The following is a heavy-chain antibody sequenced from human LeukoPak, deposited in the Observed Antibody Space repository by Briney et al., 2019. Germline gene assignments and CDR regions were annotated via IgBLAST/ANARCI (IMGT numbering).Heavy chain of an antibody. J-gene: IGHJ6*03. CDR2: IIPIFGTA. Sequence: GASVKVSCKASGYTFTGYYMHWVRQAPGQGLEWMGGIIPIFGTANYAQKFQGRVTITADESTSTAYMELSSLRSEDTAVYYCARAAEADYYYYYMDVWGKGTTVTVSS. CDR1: GYTFTGYY. V-gene: IGHV1-69*13. CDR3: ARAAEADYYYYYMDV.